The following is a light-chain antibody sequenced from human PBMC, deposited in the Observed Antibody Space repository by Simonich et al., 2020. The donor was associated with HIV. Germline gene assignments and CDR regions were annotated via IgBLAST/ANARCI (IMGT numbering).Light chain of an antibody. CDR2: WAS. J-gene: IGKJ4*01. Sequence: DIVMTQSPDSLAVSLGERATINCKSSQSVLYSSNTKNYLAWYPPKPGQPPTVLIYWASTRESGVPDRFRGSGSGTDFTLTISSLQAEDVAVYYCQQYYSAPITFGGGTKVEIK. V-gene: IGKV4-1*01. CDR1: QSVLYSSNTKNY. CDR3: QQYYSAPIT.